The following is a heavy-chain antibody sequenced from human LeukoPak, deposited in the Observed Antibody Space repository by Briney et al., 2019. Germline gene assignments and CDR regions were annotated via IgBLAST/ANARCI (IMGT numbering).Heavy chain of an antibody. Sequence: SETLSLTCTVSGGSISSYYWSWIRQPPGKGLEWIGYIYYSGSTNYNPSLRSRVTISVDTSKNQFSLKLSSVTAADTAVYYCAREVGTARDYYGMDVWGQGTTVTVSS. V-gene: IGHV4-59*01. CDR3: AREVGTARDYYGMDV. D-gene: IGHD1-1*01. CDR2: IYYSGST. J-gene: IGHJ6*02. CDR1: GGSISSYY.